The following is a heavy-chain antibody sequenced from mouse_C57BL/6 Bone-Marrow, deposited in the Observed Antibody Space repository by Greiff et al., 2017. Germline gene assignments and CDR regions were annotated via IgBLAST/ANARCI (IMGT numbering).Heavy chain of an antibody. V-gene: IGHV1-81*01. CDR1: GYTFTSYG. Sequence: QVQLKQSGAELARPGASVKLSCKASGYTFTSYGISWVKQRTGQGLEWIGEIYPRSGNTYYNEKFKGKATLTADKSSSTAYMELRSLTSEDSAVYFCAREDYGSRGAMDYWGQGTAVTVSS. J-gene: IGHJ4*01. CDR3: AREDYGSRGAMDY. CDR2: IYPRSGNT. D-gene: IGHD1-1*01.